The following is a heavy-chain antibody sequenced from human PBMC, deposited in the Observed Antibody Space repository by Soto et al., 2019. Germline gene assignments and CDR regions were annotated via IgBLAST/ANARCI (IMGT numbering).Heavy chain of an antibody. CDR1: GYTFTSYA. J-gene: IGHJ4*02. CDR2: INAGNGNT. CDR3: ARGDTAMVKYDY. V-gene: IGHV1-3*01. D-gene: IGHD5-18*01. Sequence: ASVKVSCKASGYTFTSYAMHWVRQAPGQRLEWMGWINAGNGNTKYSQKFQGRVTITRDTSASTAYMELSSLRSEGTAVYYCARGDTAMVKYDYWGQGTLVTVSS.